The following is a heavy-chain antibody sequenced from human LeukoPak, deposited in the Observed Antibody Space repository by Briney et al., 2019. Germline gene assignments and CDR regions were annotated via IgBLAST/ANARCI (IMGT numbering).Heavy chain of an antibody. CDR2: INPNSGGT. Sequence: ASVKVSCKASGYTFTGYYMHWVRQAPGQGLEWMGWINPNSGGTNYAQKFQGRVTMTRDTSISTAYMELSRLRSDETAVYYCAREELLWFGGSSNWFDPWGQGTLVTVSS. D-gene: IGHD3-10*01. J-gene: IGHJ5*02. CDR1: GYTFTGYY. V-gene: IGHV1-2*02. CDR3: AREELLWFGGSSNWFDP.